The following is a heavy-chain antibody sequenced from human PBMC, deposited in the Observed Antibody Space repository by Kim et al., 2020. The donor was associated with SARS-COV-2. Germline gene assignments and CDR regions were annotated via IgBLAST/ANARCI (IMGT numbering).Heavy chain of an antibody. CDR3: ARDSEGFFDY. Sequence: STNYHPSLKSRVTISVDTSKNPFSLKLSSVTAADTVVYYCARDSEGFFDYWGQGTLVTVSS. J-gene: IGHJ4*02. CDR2: ST. V-gene: IGHV4-59*01.